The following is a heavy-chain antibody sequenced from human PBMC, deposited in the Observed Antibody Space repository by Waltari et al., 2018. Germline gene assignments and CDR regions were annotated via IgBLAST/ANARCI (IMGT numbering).Heavy chain of an antibody. CDR3: ARHWKRSGYRFDP. CDR1: GGSISSGGYY. V-gene: IGHV4-39*01. D-gene: IGHD5-12*01. J-gene: IGHJ5*02. Sequence: QLRLQESGPGLVKPSATLSLTCTVSGGSISSGGYYWGWIRQSPGKGLEWIGSIYYSGSTYYNPTLESRVTISGDTSKNEFSLKLSSVTAADTAVYYCARHWKRSGYRFDPWGQGTLVTVSS. CDR2: IYYSGST.